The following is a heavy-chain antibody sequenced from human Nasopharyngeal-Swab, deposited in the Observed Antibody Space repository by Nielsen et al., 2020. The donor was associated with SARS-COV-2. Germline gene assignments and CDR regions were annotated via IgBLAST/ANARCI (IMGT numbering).Heavy chain of an antibody. J-gene: IGHJ6*02. CDR2: INPSGVST. Sequence: ASVKVSCKASGYTFTSYYMHWVRQAPGQGLEWMGLINPSGVSTSYAQKFQGRVTMTRDTSTSTVYMELSSLRSEDTAVYYCARNIVVVPAAVLYYYYGMDVWGQGTTVTVSS. CDR1: GYTFTSYY. D-gene: IGHD2-2*01. V-gene: IGHV1-46*01. CDR3: ARNIVVVPAAVLYYYYGMDV.